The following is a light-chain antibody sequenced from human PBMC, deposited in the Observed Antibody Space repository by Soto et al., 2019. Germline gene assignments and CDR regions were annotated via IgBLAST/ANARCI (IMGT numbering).Light chain of an antibody. J-gene: IGLJ2*01. V-gene: IGLV1-44*01. CDR3: AAWDDSLNAVV. CDR2: SNN. Sequence: QSALTQPPSASGTPGQRVTISCSGSSSNIGSNTVNWYQQLPGTAPKLLIYSNNQRPSGVPDRFSGSKSGTSASLAISGLQSEDEAYYYCAAWDDSLNAVVFGGGTKLTVL. CDR1: SSNIGSNT.